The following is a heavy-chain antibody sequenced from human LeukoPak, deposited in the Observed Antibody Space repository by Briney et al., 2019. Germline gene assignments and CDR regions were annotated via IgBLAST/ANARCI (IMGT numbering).Heavy chain of an antibody. CDR1: GGSISSYY. J-gene: IGHJ5*02. V-gene: IGHV4-4*07. CDR3: ARDLGYDFWSGHKNWFDP. Sequence: SETLSLTCTVSGGSISSYYWSWIRQPAGKGLEWIGRIYTSGSTNYNPSLKSRVTMSVDTSKNQFSLKLSSVTAADTAVYYCARDLGYDFWSGHKNWFDPWGQGTLVTVSS. D-gene: IGHD3-3*01. CDR2: IYTSGST.